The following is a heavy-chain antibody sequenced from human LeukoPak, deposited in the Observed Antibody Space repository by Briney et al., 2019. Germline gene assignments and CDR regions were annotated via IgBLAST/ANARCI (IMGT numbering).Heavy chain of an antibody. D-gene: IGHD3-9*01. CDR1: GFTFSSYA. CDR2: ISYDGSNK. V-gene: IGHV3-30-3*01. CDR3: AKGLLRYYNYGMDV. Sequence: GGSLRLSCAASGFTFSSYAMHWVRQAPGKGLEWVAVISYDGSNKYYADSVKGRFTISRDNSKNTLYLQMNSLRPEDTALYYCAKGLLRYYNYGMDVWGQGTTVTVSS. J-gene: IGHJ6*02.